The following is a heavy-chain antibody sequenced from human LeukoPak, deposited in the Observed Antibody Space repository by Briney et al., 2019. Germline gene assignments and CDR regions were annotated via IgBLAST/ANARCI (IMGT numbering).Heavy chain of an antibody. CDR1: GGSISRSSYC. V-gene: IGHV4-39*02. CDR3: AREVYYGMDV. CDR2: IYYSGST. J-gene: IGHJ6*02. Sequence: PSETLSLTCTVFGGSISRSSYCWGWIRRPPGKGLEWIGNIYYSGSTYYNPSLKSRVTISVDTSKNQFSLKLSSVTAADTAVYYCAREVYYGMDVWGQGTTVTVS.